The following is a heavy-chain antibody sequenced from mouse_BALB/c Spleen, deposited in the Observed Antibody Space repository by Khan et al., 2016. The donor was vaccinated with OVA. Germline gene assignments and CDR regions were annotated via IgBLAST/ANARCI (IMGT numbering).Heavy chain of an antibody. D-gene: IGHD2-2*01. CDR2: ISFSGTT. CDR1: GYSITSDFA. Sequence: EVQLQESGPGLVKPSQSLSLTCTVAGYSITSDFAWNWVRQFPGNKLEWMGYISFSGTTSYDPSLKSRLSITRDTSKNQFFLQLSSVNTEDTATYCWTRSVFYAYAYAMDYWGQGTSVTVSS. J-gene: IGHJ4*01. CDR3: TRSVFYAYAYAMDY. V-gene: IGHV3-2*02.